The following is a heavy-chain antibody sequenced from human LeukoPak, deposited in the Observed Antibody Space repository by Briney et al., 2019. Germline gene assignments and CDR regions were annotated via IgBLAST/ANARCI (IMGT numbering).Heavy chain of an antibody. CDR1: GGSISSGGYS. D-gene: IGHD3-22*01. J-gene: IGHJ4*02. CDR3: ATSPRYDSSGYFDY. CDR2: IYHSGST. Sequence: SQTLSLTCAVSGGSISSGGYSWSWIRQPPGKGLEWIGYIYHSGSTYYNPSLKSRVTISVDRSKNQFSLKLSSVTAADTAVYYCATSPRYDSSGYFDYWAREPWSPSPQ. V-gene: IGHV4-30-2*01.